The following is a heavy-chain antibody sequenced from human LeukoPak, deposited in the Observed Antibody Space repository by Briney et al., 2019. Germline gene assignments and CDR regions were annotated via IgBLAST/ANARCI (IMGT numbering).Heavy chain of an antibody. V-gene: IGHV4-39*07. Sequence: SETLSLTCTVSGGSISSGSYSWGWIRQPPGKGLEWIGSLFHSGNTHYDPSLKSRVSISVDTSKNQFSLRLSSVTAADTAVYYCARLFSSFADYGDFYEPDWYFDLWGRGTLVTVSS. CDR3: ARLFSSFADYGDFYEPDWYFDL. CDR1: GGSISSGSYS. D-gene: IGHD4-17*01. J-gene: IGHJ2*01. CDR2: LFHSGNT.